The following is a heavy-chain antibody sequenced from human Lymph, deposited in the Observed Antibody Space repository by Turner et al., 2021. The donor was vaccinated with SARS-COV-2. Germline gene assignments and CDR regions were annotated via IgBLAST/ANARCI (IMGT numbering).Heavy chain of an antibody. CDR2: IWFDGSNK. CDR3: ARARAGSSGWYDSYFDY. V-gene: IGHV3-33*01. Sequence: TFSSYGMHWVHQAPGKGLEWVAFIWFDGSNKYYADSVKGRFTISRDNSKNTLYLQMNSLRAEDTAVYYCARARAGSSGWYDSYFDYWGQGTLVTVSS. J-gene: IGHJ4*02. CDR1: TFSSYG. D-gene: IGHD6-19*01.